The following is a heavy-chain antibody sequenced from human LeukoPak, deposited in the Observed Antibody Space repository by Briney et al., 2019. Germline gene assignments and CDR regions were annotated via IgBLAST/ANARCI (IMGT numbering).Heavy chain of an antibody. V-gene: IGHV1-2*02. Sequence: GASVKVSCKASGYTFTAYDMHWVRQAPGQGLEWMGWINPNSGGTNYAQKFQGRVTMTRDTSISTAYMELSRLRSDDTAVYYCARRPGPITMVRGVIYYFDYWGQGTLVTVSS. D-gene: IGHD3-10*01. CDR1: GYTFTAYD. CDR3: ARRPGPITMVRGVIYYFDY. J-gene: IGHJ4*02. CDR2: INPNSGGT.